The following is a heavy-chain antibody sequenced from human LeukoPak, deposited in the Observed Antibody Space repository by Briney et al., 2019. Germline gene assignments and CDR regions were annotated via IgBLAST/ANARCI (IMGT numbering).Heavy chain of an antibody. CDR2: IYSGGST. J-gene: IGHJ4*02. Sequence: GGSLRLSCAASGFTVSSNYMSWVRQAPGKGLEWVSVIYSGGSTYYADSVKGRFTISRDNSKNTLYLQMNSLRAEDTAVYYCARREYDSSGYYVWGQGTLVTVSS. V-gene: IGHV3-53*01. CDR3: ARREYDSSGYYV. D-gene: IGHD3-22*01. CDR1: GFTVSSNY.